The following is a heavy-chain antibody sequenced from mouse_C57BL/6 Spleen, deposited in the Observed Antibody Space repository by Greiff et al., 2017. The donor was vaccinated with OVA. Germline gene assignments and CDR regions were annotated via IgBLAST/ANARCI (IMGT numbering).Heavy chain of an antibody. J-gene: IGHJ2*01. CDR3: ARSGVGFDY. CDR2: IYPGSGNT. V-gene: IGHV1-76*01. D-gene: IGHD1-1*02. CDR1: GYTFTDYY. Sequence: QVQLKESGAELVRPGASVKLSCKASGYTFTDYYINWVKQRPGQGLEWIARIYPGSGNTYYNEKFKGKATLTAEKSSSTAYMQLSSLTSEDSAVYFCARSGVGFDYWGQGTTLTVSS.